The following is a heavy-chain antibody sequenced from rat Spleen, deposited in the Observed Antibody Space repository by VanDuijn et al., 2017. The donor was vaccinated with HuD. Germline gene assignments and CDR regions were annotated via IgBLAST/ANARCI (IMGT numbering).Heavy chain of an antibody. J-gene: IGHJ1*01. CDR1: GFTFSDYH. Sequence: VQLVESGGDLVQPGRSLKLSCAASGFTFSDYHLAWVRQAPTKGLEWVATIIYDGSSSYCRDSVKGRFTISRDNAKSTLYLQMDSLRSEDTATYYCATSPYYWYFDFWGQGVMVTVSS. CDR3: ATSPYYWYFDF. V-gene: IGHV5S10*01. CDR2: IIYDGSSS.